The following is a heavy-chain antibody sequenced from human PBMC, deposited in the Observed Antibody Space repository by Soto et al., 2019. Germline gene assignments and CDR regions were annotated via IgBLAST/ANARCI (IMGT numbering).Heavy chain of an antibody. V-gene: IGHV4-61*01. CDR3: ARVNYCSSSSCYWFDY. Sequence: SETLSLTCTVSGGSVSSGTYYWGWIRQPPGKGLEWIGYIYISGSTNYNSSLESRVTISADTPKNQFSLKLNSVTAADTAVYYCARVNYCSSSSCYWFDYWGQGSLVTVSS. CDR2: IYISGST. J-gene: IGHJ4*02. CDR1: GGSVSSGTYY. D-gene: IGHD2-2*01.